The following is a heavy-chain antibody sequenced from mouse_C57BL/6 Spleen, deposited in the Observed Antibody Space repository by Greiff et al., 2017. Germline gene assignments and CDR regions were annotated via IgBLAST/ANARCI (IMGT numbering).Heavy chain of an antibody. CDR1: GYTFTSYW. D-gene: IGHD2-5*01. Sequence: QVQLQQPGAELVKPGASVKMSCKASGYTFTSYWITWVKQRPGQGLEWIGDIYPGSGSTNYNEKFKSKATLTVDTSSSTAYMQLSSLTSEDSAVYDCARGGYSNYDAMDDWGQGTSVTVSS. CDR3: ARGGYSNYDAMDD. CDR2: IYPGSGST. J-gene: IGHJ4*01. V-gene: IGHV1-55*01.